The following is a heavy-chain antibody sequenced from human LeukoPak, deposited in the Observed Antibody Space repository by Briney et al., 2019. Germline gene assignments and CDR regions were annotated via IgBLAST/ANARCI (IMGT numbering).Heavy chain of an antibody. CDR2: ISHEGGNT. J-gene: IGHJ3*01. Sequence: GGSLRLSCAASGFIFSKFAMHWVRQAPGKGLEWLAVISHEGGNTNYADSVKGRFTVSRDNSKNTLFLQMNTLRFEDTSVYYCARDWDPLPTAIGSAAFDLWGQGTLVTVSS. CDR1: GFIFSKFA. D-gene: IGHD2-21*02. CDR3: ARDWDPLPTAIGSAAFDL. V-gene: IGHV3-30-3*01.